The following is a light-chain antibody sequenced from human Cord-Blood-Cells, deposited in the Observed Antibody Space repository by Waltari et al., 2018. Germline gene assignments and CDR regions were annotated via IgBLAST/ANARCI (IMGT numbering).Light chain of an antibody. CDR3: SSYTSSSTLV. CDR1: SSDVGGYTD. J-gene: IGLJ2*01. V-gene: IGLV2-14*01. CDR2: DVS. Sequence: QSALTQPASVSGSPGQSITISCTRTSSDVGGYTDVSWYQQHPGKAPKLMIYDVSNRPSGVSNRFSGSKSGNTASLTISGLQAEDEADYYCSSYTSSSTLVFGGGTKLTVL.